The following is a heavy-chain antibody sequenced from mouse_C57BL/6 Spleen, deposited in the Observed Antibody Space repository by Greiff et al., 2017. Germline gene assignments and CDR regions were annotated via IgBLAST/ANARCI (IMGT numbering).Heavy chain of an antibody. V-gene: IGHV5-12*01. CDR3: ARLNDYDGGAMDY. CDR2: ISNGGGST. D-gene: IGHD2-4*01. J-gene: IGHJ4*01. Sequence: EVQGVESGGGLVQPGGSLKLSCAASGFTFSDYYMYWVRQTPEKRLEWVAYISNGGGSTYYPDTVKGRFTISRDNAKNTLYLQMSRLKSEDTAMYYCARLNDYDGGAMDYWGQGTSVTVSS. CDR1: GFTFSDYY.